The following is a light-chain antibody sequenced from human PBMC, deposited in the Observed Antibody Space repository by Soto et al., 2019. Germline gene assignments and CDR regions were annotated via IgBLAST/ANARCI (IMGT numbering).Light chain of an antibody. V-gene: IGKV3-20*01. J-gene: IGKJ1*01. CDR3: QQYNNLPPWR. Sequence: EIVLKQSPGTLSLSPGERATLSCRASQSVTSNLAWYQQKPGQAPRLLIYGASSRATGIPDRFSGSGSGTDFTLTISRLEPEDFAVCYCQQYNNLPPWRFGQGGMVDIK. CDR2: GAS. CDR1: QSVTSN.